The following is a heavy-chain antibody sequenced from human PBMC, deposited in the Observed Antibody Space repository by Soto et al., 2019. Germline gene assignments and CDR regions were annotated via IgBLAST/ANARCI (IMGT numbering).Heavy chain of an antibody. CDR1: GGSINNNNYY. V-gene: IGHV4-39*01. CDR3: ARRGTYYFDSSGYYYPFDY. CDR2: VHYSGGT. D-gene: IGHD3-22*01. Sequence: SETLSLTCTVSGGSINNNNYYWGWIRQPPGKGLEWIANVHYSGGTHYNPSLKSRVTVSLDTSKNQFSLKLSSVTAADTAVYYCARRGTYYFDSSGYYYPFDYWGQGNLVTXSS. J-gene: IGHJ4*02.